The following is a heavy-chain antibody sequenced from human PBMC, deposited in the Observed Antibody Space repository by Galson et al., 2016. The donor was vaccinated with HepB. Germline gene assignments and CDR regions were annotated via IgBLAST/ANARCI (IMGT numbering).Heavy chain of an antibody. CDR1: GGSISNSRW. CDR2: IYQSGST. CDR3: ARHLTTAGTRGFDS. V-gene: IGHV4-4*02. D-gene: IGHD6-13*01. J-gene: IGHJ4*02. Sequence: SETLSLTCAVSGGSISNSRWWSWVRQPPGKGLEWIGEIYQSGSTTYNPSLENRVTISVDKSKNQVSLMLSSVPAADTAVYYCARHLTTAGTRGFDSWGQGTLVTVSS.